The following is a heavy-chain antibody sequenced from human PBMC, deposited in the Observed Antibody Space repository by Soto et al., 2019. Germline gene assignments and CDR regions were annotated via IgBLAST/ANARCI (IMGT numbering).Heavy chain of an antibody. D-gene: IGHD6-19*01. Sequence: SETLSLTCAVSGYSISSGYYWGWIRQPPGKGLEWIGSIYHSGSTNYNPSLKSRVTMSVDTSKNQFSLKLSSVTAADTAVYYCARKSSAWSSDYWGQGTLVTVSS. J-gene: IGHJ4*02. CDR3: ARKSSAWSSDY. CDR1: GYSISSGYY. V-gene: IGHV4-38-2*01. CDR2: IYHSGST.